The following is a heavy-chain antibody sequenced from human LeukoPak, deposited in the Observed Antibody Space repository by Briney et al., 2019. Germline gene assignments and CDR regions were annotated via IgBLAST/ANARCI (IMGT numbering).Heavy chain of an antibody. J-gene: IGHJ6*02. D-gene: IGHD6-19*01. Sequence: GGSLRLSCSASGFTFSSYGMSWARQAPGKGLEWVSTVSGSGSTTYYADSVKGRFTISRDNSKNTLYLQMNSLRAEDTAVYYCAAGGTAGSGYFYAMDVWGQGTMVTVSS. CDR1: GFTFSSYG. CDR3: AAGGTAGSGYFYAMDV. V-gene: IGHV3-23*01. CDR2: VSGSGSTT.